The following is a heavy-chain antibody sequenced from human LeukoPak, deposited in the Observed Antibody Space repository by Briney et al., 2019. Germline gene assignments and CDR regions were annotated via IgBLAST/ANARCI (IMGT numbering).Heavy chain of an antibody. V-gene: IGHV1-8*01. J-gene: IGHJ5*02. CDR3: ARGPLSWELLPGWFDP. Sequence: ASVKVSCKASGYTFTSYDINWVRQATGQGLEWMGWMNPNSGNTGYAQKFQGRVTTTRNTSISTAYMELSSLRSEDTAVYYCARGPLSWELLPGWFDPWGQGTLVTVSS. CDR2: MNPNSGNT. CDR1: GYTFTSYD. D-gene: IGHD1-26*01.